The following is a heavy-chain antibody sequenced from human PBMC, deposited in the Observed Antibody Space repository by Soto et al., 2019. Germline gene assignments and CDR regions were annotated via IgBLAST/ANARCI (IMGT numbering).Heavy chain of an antibody. V-gene: IGHV1-3*01. Sequence: ASVKVSCKASGYTFTSYAMDWVRQAPGXRLEWMGWINAGNGNTKYSQKFQGRVTITRDTSASTAYMELSSLRSEDTAVYYCARDRGYYDSSGFYSLVYSYGMDVWCQGTTVTVYS. J-gene: IGHJ6*02. D-gene: IGHD3-22*01. CDR3: ARDRGYYDSSGFYSLVYSYGMDV. CDR2: INAGNGNT. CDR1: GYTFTSYA.